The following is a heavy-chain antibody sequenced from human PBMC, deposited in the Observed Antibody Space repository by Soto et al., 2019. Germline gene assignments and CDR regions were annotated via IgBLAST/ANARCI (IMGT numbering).Heavy chain of an antibody. CDR1: GFTFSSYA. CDR2: INKDGSST. J-gene: IGHJ3*01. Sequence: EVQLLESGGGLVQPGGSLRLSCAASGFTFSSYAMSWVRQAPGKGLEWVSRINKDGSSTDLADYVKGRFAISRESAKNTVYLQMDSLRPEDMGVYYCVRALAGSRNGLDVWGQGTMVTVSS. D-gene: IGHD6-19*01. V-gene: IGHV3-23*03. CDR3: VRALAGSRNGLDV.